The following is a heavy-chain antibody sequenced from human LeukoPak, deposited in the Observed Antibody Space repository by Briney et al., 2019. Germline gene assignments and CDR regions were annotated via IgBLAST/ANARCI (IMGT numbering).Heavy chain of an antibody. D-gene: IGHD3-16*02. V-gene: IGHV4-34*01. CDR1: GGSSSGYY. CDR2: INHSGST. J-gene: IGHJ3*02. CDR3: ARPYDYVWGSYRYTGYGAFDI. Sequence: PSETLSLTCAVYGGSSSGYYWSWIRQPPGKGLEWIGEINHSGSTNYNPSLKSRVTISVDTSKNQFSLKLSSVTAADTAVYYCARPYDYVWGSYRYTGYGAFDIWGQGTTVTVSS.